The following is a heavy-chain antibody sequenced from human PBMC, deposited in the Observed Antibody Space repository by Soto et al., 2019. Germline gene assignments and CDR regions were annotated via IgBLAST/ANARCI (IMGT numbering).Heavy chain of an antibody. V-gene: IGHV5-51*01. CDR1: GYIFTGYL. J-gene: IGHJ4*02. CDR2: IYPGDSDT. Sequence: VASVKISCNGSGYIFTGYLIAWVRQMPGKGLEWMGIIYPGDSDTRYSPSFQGQVTISADKSISTAYLQWSSLKASDTAMYYCARQDGFGLYYFDYWGQGALVTVSS. CDR3: ARQDGFGLYYFDY. D-gene: IGHD3-10*01.